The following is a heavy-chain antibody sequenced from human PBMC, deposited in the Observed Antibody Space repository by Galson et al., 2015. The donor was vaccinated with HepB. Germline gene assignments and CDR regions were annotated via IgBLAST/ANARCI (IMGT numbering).Heavy chain of an antibody. CDR3: VKGSRGWFTPGFDY. CDR1: GFTFSSYA. Sequence: LRLSCAASGFTFSSYAMHWVRQAPGKGLEYVSAISSNGGSTYYADSVKGRFTISRDNSKNTLYLQMSSLRAEDTAVYYCVKGSRGWFTPGFDYWGQGTLVTVSS. J-gene: IGHJ4*02. V-gene: IGHV3-64D*06. CDR2: ISSNGGST. D-gene: IGHD6-19*01.